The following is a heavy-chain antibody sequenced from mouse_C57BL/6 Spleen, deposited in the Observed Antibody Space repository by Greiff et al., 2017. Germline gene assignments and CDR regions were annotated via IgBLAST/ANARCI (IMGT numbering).Heavy chain of an antibody. D-gene: IGHD1-1*01. Sequence: QVQLQQPGAELVKPGTSVKLSCKASGYTFTSYWMQWVKQRPVQGLEWIGDIDPSDSYTHYNQKFKDKATLTVDTSSSTAYMQLSSLTSEDSAVYYCAREGSRGYFDVWGTGTTVTVSS. CDR2: IDPSDSYT. CDR1: GYTFTSYW. CDR3: AREGSRGYFDV. V-gene: IGHV1-50*01. J-gene: IGHJ1*03.